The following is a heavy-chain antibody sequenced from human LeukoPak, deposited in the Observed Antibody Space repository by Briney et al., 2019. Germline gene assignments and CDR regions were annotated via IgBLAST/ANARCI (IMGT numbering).Heavy chain of an antibody. J-gene: IGHJ5*02. Sequence: PGGSLRLSCAASGFTYNNYYMSWVRQAPGKGLEWVANINQDGSRRYYMDSVKGRFTISRDNAKKSVYLQMDSLRAEDTAVYYCARSLWLEDLWGQGTLVTVSS. CDR3: ARSLWLEDL. CDR1: GFTYNNYY. CDR2: INQDGSRR. D-gene: IGHD6-19*01. V-gene: IGHV3-7*01.